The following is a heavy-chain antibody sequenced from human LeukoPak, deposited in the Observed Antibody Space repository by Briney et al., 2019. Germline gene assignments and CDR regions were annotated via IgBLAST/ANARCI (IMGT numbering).Heavy chain of an antibody. CDR3: ARGVVGATKNFDY. CDR1: GGSFSGYY. V-gene: IGHV4-34*01. Sequence: SETLSLTCAVYGGSFSGYYWSWIRQPPGKGLEWIGEINHSGSTNYSPSLKSRVTISVDTSKDQFSLKLSSVTAADTAVYYCARGVVGATKNFDYWGQGTLVTVSS. CDR2: INHSGST. D-gene: IGHD1-26*01. J-gene: IGHJ4*02.